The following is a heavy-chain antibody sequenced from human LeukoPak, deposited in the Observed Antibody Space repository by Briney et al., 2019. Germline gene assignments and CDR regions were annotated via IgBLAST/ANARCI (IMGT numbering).Heavy chain of an antibody. CDR3: ASGATKWELPYYFDY. V-gene: IGHV3-33*01. J-gene: IGHJ4*02. CDR1: GFIFSSYG. Sequence: GGSLRLSCAASGFIFSSYGMHWVRQAPGKGLEWVAVIWYDGSNKYYADSVKGRFTISRDNSKNTLYLQMNSLRAEDTAVYYCASGATKWELPYYFDYWGQGTLVTVSS. CDR2: IWYDGSNK. D-gene: IGHD1-26*01.